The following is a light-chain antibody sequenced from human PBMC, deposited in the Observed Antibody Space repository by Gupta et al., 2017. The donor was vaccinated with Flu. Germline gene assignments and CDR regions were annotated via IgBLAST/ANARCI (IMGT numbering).Light chain of an antibody. J-gene: IGKJ2*03. Sequence: DIVMTQSPDSLAVSLGERATINCKSSQSVLYSSSNENYLAWYQQKPGQPPKLLLYWASTRESGVPDRFSGSGSGTDFTLTISRLQAEDVAVYYCQQYYSIPYSFGQGTKLEIK. CDR3: QQYYSIPYS. CDR1: QSVLYSSSNENY. CDR2: WAS. V-gene: IGKV4-1*01.